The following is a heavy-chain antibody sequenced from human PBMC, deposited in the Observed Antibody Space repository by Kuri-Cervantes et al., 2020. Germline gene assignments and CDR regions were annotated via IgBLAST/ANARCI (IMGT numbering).Heavy chain of an antibody. J-gene: IGHJ6*02. D-gene: IGHD3-10*01. CDR2: INPNSGGT. V-gene: IGHV1-2*02. CDR1: GGTFSSFG. Sequence: ASVKVSCKTSGGTFSSFGIAWVRQAPGQGLEWMGWINPNSGGTNYAQKFQGRVTMTWDTSISTAYMELSRLRSDDTAVYYCARDILWFGELLTYYYGMDVWGQGTTVTVSS. CDR3: ARDILWFGELLTYYYGMDV.